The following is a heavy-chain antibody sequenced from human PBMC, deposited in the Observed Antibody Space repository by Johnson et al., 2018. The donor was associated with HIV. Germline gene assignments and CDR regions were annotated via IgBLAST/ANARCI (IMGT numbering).Heavy chain of an antibody. CDR2: ISYDGINK. CDR1: GFTFSSYA. D-gene: IGHD6-19*01. J-gene: IGHJ3*02. CDR3: AKDERAGQWLVLAFDI. V-gene: IGHV3-30-3*01. Sequence: QVQLVESGGGVVQPGRSLRLSCAASGFTFSSYAMHWVRQAPGKGLEWVAIISYDGINKYYADSVKGRFTISRDNAKYSLYLQMNSLRAEDTAVYYCAKDERAGQWLVLAFDIWGQGTKVTVS.